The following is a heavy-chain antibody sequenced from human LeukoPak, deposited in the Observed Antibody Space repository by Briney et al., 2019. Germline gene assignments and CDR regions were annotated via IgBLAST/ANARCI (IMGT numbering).Heavy chain of an antibody. CDR3: AKWGSSSQVSPDY. Sequence: GGSLRLSCAASGFTFSSYAMSWVRQAPGKGLEWVSAISGSGGSTYYADSVKGRFTISRDNSKNTLYLQMNSLRAEDTVVYYCAKWGSSSQVSPDYWGQGTLVTVSS. CDR1: GFTFSSYA. J-gene: IGHJ4*02. D-gene: IGHD6-13*01. V-gene: IGHV3-23*01. CDR2: ISGSGGST.